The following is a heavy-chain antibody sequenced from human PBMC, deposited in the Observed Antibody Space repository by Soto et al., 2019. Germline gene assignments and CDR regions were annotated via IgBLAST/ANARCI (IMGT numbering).Heavy chain of an antibody. Sequence: SETLSLTCTVSGGCISSSSYYWGWIRQPPGKGLEWIGSIYYSGSTYYNPSLKSRVTISVDTSKNQFSLKLSSVTAADTAVYYCARLAVAVWTLDYWGQGTRVTVSS. CDR1: GGCISSSSYY. J-gene: IGHJ4*02. V-gene: IGHV4-39*01. CDR3: ARLAVAVWTLDY. CDR2: IYYSGST. D-gene: IGHD6-19*01.